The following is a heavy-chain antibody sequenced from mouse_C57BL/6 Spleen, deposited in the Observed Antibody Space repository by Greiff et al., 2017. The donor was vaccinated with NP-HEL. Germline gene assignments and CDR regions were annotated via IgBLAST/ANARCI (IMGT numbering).Heavy chain of an antibody. D-gene: IGHD2-3*01. CDR1: GFNIKNTY. CDR3: ASLYDGYYMTWFAY. V-gene: IGHV14-3*01. Sequence: EVKLQESVAELVRPGASVKLSCTASGFNIKNTYMHWVKQRPEQGLEWIGRIDPANGNTKYAPKFQGKATITADTSSNTAYLQLSSLTSEDTAIYYCASLYDGYYMTWFAYWGQGTLVTVSA. CDR2: IDPANGNT. J-gene: IGHJ3*01.